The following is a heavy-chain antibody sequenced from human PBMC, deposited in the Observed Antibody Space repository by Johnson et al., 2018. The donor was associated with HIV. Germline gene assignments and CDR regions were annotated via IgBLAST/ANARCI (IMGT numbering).Heavy chain of an antibody. CDR2: ISYDGSKK. Sequence: VQLVESGGGLVQPGGSLRLSCAASGFTFSSYWMSWVRQAPGKGLEWVAVISYDGSKKYYADSVKGRFTISRDNSKNTLYLQMHSLRAEDTAVYYCARLRGAFDIWGQGTMVTVSS. V-gene: IGHV3-30-3*01. CDR3: ARLRGAFDI. CDR1: GFTFSSYW. J-gene: IGHJ3*02.